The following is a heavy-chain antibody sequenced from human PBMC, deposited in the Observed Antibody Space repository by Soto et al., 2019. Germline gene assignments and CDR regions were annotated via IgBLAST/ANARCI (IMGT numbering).Heavy chain of an antibody. CDR2: ISSNGVSM. V-gene: IGHV3-11*01. CDR1: GFTFSDYY. J-gene: IGHJ6*02. Sequence: PVGSLRLSCVASGFTFSDYYMTWIRQAPGKGLEWVSYISSNGVSMYYGDSVKGRFTISRDDAENSLHLQMSSLRAEDTAVYYCARLASLGHPYYFGMDVWGQGTTVT. CDR3: ARLASLGHPYYFGMDV.